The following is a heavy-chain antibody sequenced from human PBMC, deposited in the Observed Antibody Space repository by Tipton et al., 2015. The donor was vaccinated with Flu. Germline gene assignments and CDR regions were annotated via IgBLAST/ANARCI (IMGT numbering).Heavy chain of an antibody. D-gene: IGHD5-18*01. CDR2: IRSKAYGGTT. J-gene: IGHJ6*02. CDR3: TRESVDTDHYYYGMDV. V-gene: IGHV3-49*04. Sequence: SLRLSCTASGFTFGDYAMSWVRQAPGKGLEWVGFIRSKAYGGTTEYAASVKGRFTISRDDSKSIAYLQMNSLKTEDTAVYYCTRESVDTDHYYYGMDVWGQGTTATVSS. CDR1: GFTFGDYA.